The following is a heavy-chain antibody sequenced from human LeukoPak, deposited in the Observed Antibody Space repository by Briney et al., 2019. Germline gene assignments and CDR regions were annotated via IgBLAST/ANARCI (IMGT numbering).Heavy chain of an antibody. V-gene: IGHV3-23*01. J-gene: IGHJ4*02. D-gene: IGHD2-15*01. CDR3: ARDPLYCSGGSCLDY. CDR1: GFTFSSYA. CDR2: LSGSSGRT. Sequence: GGSLRLSCAASGFTFSSYAMSWVRQAPGKGLEWVSALSGSSGRTYYADSVKGRFTISRDNAKNSLYLQMNSLRAEDTAVYYCARDPLYCSGGSCLDYWGQGTLVTVSS.